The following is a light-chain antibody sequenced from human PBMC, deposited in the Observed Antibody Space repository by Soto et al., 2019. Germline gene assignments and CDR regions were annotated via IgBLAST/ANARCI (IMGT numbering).Light chain of an antibody. J-gene: IGLJ3*02. CDR2: VNN. CDR3: QSYDNALSAWV. CDR1: SSNIGTGYD. Sequence: QSALTQPPSVSGAPGQRVTISCTGSSSNIGTGYDVHWYQQLPGTAPKLLIYVNNNRPSGVPDRFSGSKSGTSASLAITGLQAEDEAAYYCQSYDNALSAWVFGGGTKLTV. V-gene: IGLV1-40*01.